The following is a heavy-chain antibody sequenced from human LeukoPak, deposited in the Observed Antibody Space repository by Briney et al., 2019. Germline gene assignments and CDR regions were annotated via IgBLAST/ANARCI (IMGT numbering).Heavy chain of an antibody. CDR2: INHSGST. V-gene: IGHV4-34*01. CDR3: ASPPGYCSGGSCLTTDP. CDR1: GGSFSGYY. D-gene: IGHD2-15*01. J-gene: IGHJ5*02. Sequence: KSSETLSLTCAVYGGSFSGYYWSWIRQPPGKGLEWIGEINHSGSTNYNPSLKSRVTISVDTSKNQFSLKLSSVTAADTAVYYCASPPGYCSGGSCLTTDPWGQGTLVTVSS.